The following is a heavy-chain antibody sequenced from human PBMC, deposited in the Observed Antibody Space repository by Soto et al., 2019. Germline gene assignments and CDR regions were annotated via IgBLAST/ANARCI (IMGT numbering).Heavy chain of an antibody. D-gene: IGHD3-22*01. J-gene: IGHJ5*02. CDR2: INHSGST. CDR1: GVSFSGYY. CDR3: VSSGATHYFDSRSDSS. V-gene: IGHV4-34*01. Sequence: LSLTCAVYGVSFSGYYWSWIRQPPGKGLEWIGEINHSGSTNYNPSLKSRVTISVDTSKNQFSLKLSSVTAADTAVYYCVSSGATHYFDSRSDSSCGQGTLVTVSS.